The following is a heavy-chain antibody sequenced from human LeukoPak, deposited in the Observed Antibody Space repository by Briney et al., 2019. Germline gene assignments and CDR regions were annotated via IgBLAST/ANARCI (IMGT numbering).Heavy chain of an antibody. CDR2: ISYDGSNK. D-gene: IGHD3-3*01. Sequence: PGRSLRLSCAASGFTFSSYAMHWVRQAPGKGLEWVAVISYDGSNKYYADSVKGRFTISRDNARNSVYLQMNGLRAEDTAVYYCARDRGITSLGVVITLDHWGQGTVVIVSS. J-gene: IGHJ4*02. CDR3: ARDRGITSLGVVITLDH. V-gene: IGHV3-30-3*01. CDR1: GFTFSSYA.